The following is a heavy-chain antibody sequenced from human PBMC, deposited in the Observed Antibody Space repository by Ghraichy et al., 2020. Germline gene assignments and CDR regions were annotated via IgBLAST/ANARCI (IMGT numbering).Heavy chain of an antibody. V-gene: IGHV4-39*01. D-gene: IGHD3-10*01. CDR3: ARRRSYYYHMDL. Sequence: SETLSLTCTVSNGSIGTGPYYWGWIRQLPGKGREWIGSVYDSGNTNYRPSLMSRATVSVDTSKNQFYLRLKSVTAADTGTYYCARRRSYYYHMDLWGRGTTVTVSS. CDR1: NGSIGTGPYY. CDR2: VYDSGNT. J-gene: IGHJ6*03.